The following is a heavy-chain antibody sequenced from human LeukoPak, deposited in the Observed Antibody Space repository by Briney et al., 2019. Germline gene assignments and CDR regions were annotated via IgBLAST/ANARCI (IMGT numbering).Heavy chain of an antibody. CDR1: GFTFSSYA. Sequence: GGSLRLSCAASGFTFSSYAMSWVRQAPGKRLEWVSAISGGGGATFYADSVKGRFTISRDNSKNTLYLQMSGLRAEDTAVYYCAKDRRGNAPRGAFDIWGQGTMVTVSS. D-gene: IGHD1-1*01. J-gene: IGHJ3*02. CDR2: ISGGGGAT. V-gene: IGHV3-23*01. CDR3: AKDRRGNAPRGAFDI.